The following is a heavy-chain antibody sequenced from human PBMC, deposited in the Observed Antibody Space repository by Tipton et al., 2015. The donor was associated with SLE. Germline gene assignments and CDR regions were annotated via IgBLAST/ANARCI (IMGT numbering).Heavy chain of an antibody. J-gene: IGHJ6*02. Sequence: TLSLTCALYGGSFSGYFWTWIRQPPGKGLEWIGEGDDEGSPNYNPSLGSRVSISIDRTENQCSLKLSSVTAAYTAVYYCARLQKLQLMGVRFHYYGMDVWRQGTTVIVSS. D-gene: IGHD3-16*01. CDR3: ARLQKLQLMGVRFHYYGMDV. V-gene: IGHV4-34*01. CDR2: GDDEGSP. CDR1: GGSFSGYF.